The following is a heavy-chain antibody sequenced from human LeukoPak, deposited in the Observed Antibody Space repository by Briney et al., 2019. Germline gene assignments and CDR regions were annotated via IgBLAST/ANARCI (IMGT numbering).Heavy chain of an antibody. D-gene: IGHD2-15*01. J-gene: IGHJ3*02. CDR2: ISSSSSYI. CDR1: GFTFSSYS. V-gene: IGHV3-21*01. CDR3: ARDRGYCSGGSCYGAFDI. Sequence: GGSLRLSCAASGFTFSSYSMNWVRQAPGKGLEWVSSISSSSSYIYYADSVKGRFTISRDNAKNTLYLQMNSLRAEDTAVYYCARDRGYCSGGSCYGAFDIWGQGTMVTVSS.